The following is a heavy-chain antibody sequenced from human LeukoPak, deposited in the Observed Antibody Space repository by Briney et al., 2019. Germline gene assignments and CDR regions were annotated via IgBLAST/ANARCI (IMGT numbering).Heavy chain of an antibody. CDR3: ARSTLYDILTEYYFDY. CDR2: VSENGVST. V-gene: IGHV3-23*01. D-gene: IGHD3-9*01. J-gene: IGHJ4*02. CDR1: GFTFRSYA. Sequence: GGSLRLSCAASGFTFRSYAMCWVRQAPGKGLEWVATVSENGVSTYYADSVTGRFIISRDNSKDTLYLQMNSLRVEDTAVYYCARSTLYDILTEYYFDYWGQGTLVTVSS.